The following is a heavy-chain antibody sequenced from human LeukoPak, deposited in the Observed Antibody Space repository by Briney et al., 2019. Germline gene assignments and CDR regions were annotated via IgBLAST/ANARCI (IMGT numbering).Heavy chain of an antibody. D-gene: IGHD3-22*01. CDR2: ISASGGSP. J-gene: IGHJ4*02. Sequence: GGSLRLSCAASGFTFSSYAMSWVRQAPGKGLEWVSAISASGGSPYYADSVRGRFTISRDNSKNTLYLQMNSLRAEDTAAYYCAKSLRAISDSGGYYPFSDYWGQGTLVTVSS. CDR1: GFTFSSYA. CDR3: AKSLRAISDSGGYYPFSDY. V-gene: IGHV3-23*01.